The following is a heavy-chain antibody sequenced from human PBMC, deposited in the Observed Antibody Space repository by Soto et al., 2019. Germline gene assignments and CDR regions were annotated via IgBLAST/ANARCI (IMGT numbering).Heavy chain of an antibody. Sequence: EVQLVESGGGLVQPGGSLRLSCAASGFSFSDDWMIWVRQAPGKGLQWVGRIKSKSDGATTGYAAPVKGRIAISRDDSKKAVYLRMHSLKTQDTDTSFCTTQGGGDDRYFDYWGQGTLVAVSS. CDR2: IKSKSDGATT. J-gene: IGHJ4*02. V-gene: IGHV3-15*01. CDR3: TTQGGGDDRYFDY. CDR1: GFSFSDDW. D-gene: IGHD3-16*01.